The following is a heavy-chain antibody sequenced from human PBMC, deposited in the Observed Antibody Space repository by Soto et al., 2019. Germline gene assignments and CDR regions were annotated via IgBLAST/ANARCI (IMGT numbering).Heavy chain of an antibody. CDR2: IYYSGST. Sequence: SETLSLTCTVSGGSVSSGSYYWSWIRQPPGKGLEWIGYIYYSGSTNYNPSLKSRVTISVDTSKNQFSLKLSSVTAADTAVYYCASTGAPLYYDFWSGYHTFDYWGQGTLVTVSS. J-gene: IGHJ4*02. V-gene: IGHV4-61*01. CDR1: GGSVSSGSYY. D-gene: IGHD3-3*01. CDR3: ASTGAPLYYDFWSGYHTFDY.